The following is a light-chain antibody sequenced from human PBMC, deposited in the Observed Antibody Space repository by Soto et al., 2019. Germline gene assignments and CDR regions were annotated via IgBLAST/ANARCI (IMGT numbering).Light chain of an antibody. CDR3: QQYNKWPPT. V-gene: IGKV3-15*01. CDR1: QYIASK. Sequence: EIVMTQFPATLSVSPGDRATLSCRASQYIASKLAWYQQKVGQTPRLLIFAASTRATGIPARFSGSESGTEFTLTISGLQSEDSAVYYCQQYNKWPPTFGGGTKVEI. CDR2: AAS. J-gene: IGKJ4*01.